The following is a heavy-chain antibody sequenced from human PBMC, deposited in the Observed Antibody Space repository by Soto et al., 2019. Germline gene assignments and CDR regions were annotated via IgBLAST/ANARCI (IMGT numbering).Heavy chain of an antibody. D-gene: IGHD6-6*01. CDR1: GYTFTSYG. CDR3: ARAPLYSTSTKNAFDI. Sequence: QVQLVQSGPEVKKPGASVKVSCKASGYTFTSYGISWVRQAPGQGLEWMGWISTYNGNPNYVQKLQGRVTMTTDTSTSTAYMELRSLPSDDTAVFYCARAPLYSTSTKNAFDIWGQGTVVTVSS. CDR2: ISTYNGNP. J-gene: IGHJ3*02. V-gene: IGHV1-18*01.